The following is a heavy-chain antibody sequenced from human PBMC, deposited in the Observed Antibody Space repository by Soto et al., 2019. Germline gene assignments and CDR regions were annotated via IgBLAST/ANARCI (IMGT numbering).Heavy chain of an antibody. CDR1: GFTFNNYW. V-gene: IGHV3-7*04. Sequence: GGSLRISCAASGFTFNNYWMTWVRQAPGKGLEWVANIKQDGSETYYVDSVEGRFTISRDNAKNSVYLQMNSLRVEDTAVYYCARELGYCSSSSCWSDYWGQGTLVTVSS. J-gene: IGHJ4*02. D-gene: IGHD2-2*01. CDR3: ARELGYCSSSSCWSDY. CDR2: IKQDGSET.